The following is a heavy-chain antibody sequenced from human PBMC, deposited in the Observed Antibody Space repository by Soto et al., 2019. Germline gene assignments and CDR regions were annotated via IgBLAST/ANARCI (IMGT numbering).Heavy chain of an antibody. Sequence: HPGGSLRLSCAASGFTFSSYAMSWVRQAPGKGLEWVSAISGSGGSTYYADSVKGRFTISRDNSKNTLYLQMNSLRAEDTAVYYCANSNTGGYYPFDYWGQGTLVTVSS. J-gene: IGHJ4*02. D-gene: IGHD3-22*01. CDR3: ANSNTGGYYPFDY. V-gene: IGHV3-23*01. CDR1: GFTFSSYA. CDR2: ISGSGGST.